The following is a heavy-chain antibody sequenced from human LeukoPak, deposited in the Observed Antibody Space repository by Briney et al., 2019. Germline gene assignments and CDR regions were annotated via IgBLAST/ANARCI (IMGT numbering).Heavy chain of an antibody. CDR3: ARDYDFWSGYYSPTRGYFGY. CDR1: GFTFSGSG. CDR2: IRYDGINK. V-gene: IGHV3-30*02. D-gene: IGHD3-3*01. Sequence: PGGSPRLSCAASGFTFSGSGMHWVRQAPGKGLEWVTFIRYDGINKYYTDSVKGQFTISRDNSKNTLYLQMDSLRAEDTAVYYCARDYDFWSGYYSPTRGYFGYWGQGTLVTVSS. J-gene: IGHJ4*02.